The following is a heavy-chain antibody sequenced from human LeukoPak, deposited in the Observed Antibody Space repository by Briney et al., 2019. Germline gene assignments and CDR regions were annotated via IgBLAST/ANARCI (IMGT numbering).Heavy chain of an antibody. V-gene: IGHV1-8*03. D-gene: IGHD3-22*01. CDR2: LNPNSGNT. Sequence: ASVKVSCKASGGTFSSYAISWVRHAPGQGLEWMGWLNPNSGNTGYAQKVLGRVTITRNTSICTAYMELSSLRSEDTAVYYCARGTLILGDSSGYDLYVYAFDIWGQRAMVTVSS. J-gene: IGHJ3*02. CDR3: ARGTLILGDSSGYDLYVYAFDI. CDR1: GGTFSSYA.